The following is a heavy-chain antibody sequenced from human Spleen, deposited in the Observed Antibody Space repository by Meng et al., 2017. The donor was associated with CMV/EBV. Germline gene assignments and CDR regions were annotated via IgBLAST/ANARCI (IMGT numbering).Heavy chain of an antibody. CDR2: IYYSGST. Sequence: ESLKISCTVSGGSISSSSYYWGWIRQPPGKGLEWIGSIYYSGSTYYNPSLKSRVTISVDTSKNQFSLKLSSVTAADTAVYYCARMGNYYDSSGYYWDWFDPWGQGTLVTVS. D-gene: IGHD3-22*01. CDR1: GGSISSSSYY. J-gene: IGHJ5*02. CDR3: ARMGNYYDSSGYYWDWFDP. V-gene: IGHV4-39*07.